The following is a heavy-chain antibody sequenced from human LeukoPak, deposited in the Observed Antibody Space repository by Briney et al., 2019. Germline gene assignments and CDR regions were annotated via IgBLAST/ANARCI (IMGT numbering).Heavy chain of an antibody. D-gene: IGHD3-22*01. CDR1: GGSISSSSYF. Sequence: PSETLSLTCTVSGGSISSSSYFWGWIRQPPGKGLEWIVSIYYSGSTYYNPSRRSRVTISVNTTKNKFSLKLSSVTAADTAVYYCARRSSGYYLFDYWGQGTLVTVSS. CDR3: ARRSSGYYLFDY. CDR2: IYYSGST. J-gene: IGHJ4*02. V-gene: IGHV4-39*01.